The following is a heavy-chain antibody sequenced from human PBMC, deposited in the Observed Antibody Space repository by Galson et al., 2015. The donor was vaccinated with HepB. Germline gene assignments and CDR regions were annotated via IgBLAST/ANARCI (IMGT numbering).Heavy chain of an antibody. CDR2: IYYDGSKK. V-gene: IGHV3-33*08. D-gene: IGHD3-22*01. CDR3: ARDNSPLGYYYGMDV. CDR1: GITFSSYG. J-gene: IGHJ6*02. Sequence: SLRLSCAASGITFSSYGMHWVRQAPGKGLEWVAVIYYDGSKKYYDDSVKGRFTISRDNSKNTLYLQMNSLRVEDTAVYYCARDNSPLGYYYGMDVWGQGTTVSVAS.